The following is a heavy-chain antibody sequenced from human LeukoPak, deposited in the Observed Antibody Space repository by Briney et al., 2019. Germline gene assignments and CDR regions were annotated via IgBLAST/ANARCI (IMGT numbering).Heavy chain of an antibody. CDR1: GGSISSGGYY. V-gene: IGHV4-31*03. J-gene: IGHJ4*02. CDR2: IYYSGST. CDR3: ARDNPLGGWKFDY. D-gene: IGHD1-1*01. Sequence: SETLSLTCTVSGGSISSGGYYWIWIRQHPGKGLEWIGYIYYSGSTYYNPSLKSRVTISVDTSKNQFSLKLSSVTAADTAVYYCARDNPLGGWKFDYWGQGTLVTVSS.